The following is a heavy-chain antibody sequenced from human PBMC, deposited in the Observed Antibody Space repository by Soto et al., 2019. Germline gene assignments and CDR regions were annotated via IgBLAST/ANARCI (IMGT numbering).Heavy chain of an antibody. CDR3: ASIVRGVALDPPYCGMDG. Sequence: GESLKISCKGSGYSFTSYWIGWVRQMPGKGLEWMGIIYPGDSDTRYSPSFQGQVTISADTSISTAYLQWSSLKASDTAMYSSASIVRGVALDPPYCGMDGWQRVTRGTASS. J-gene: IGHJ6*01. V-gene: IGHV5-51*01. CDR2: IYPGDSDT. D-gene: IGHD3-10*01. CDR1: GYSFTSYW.